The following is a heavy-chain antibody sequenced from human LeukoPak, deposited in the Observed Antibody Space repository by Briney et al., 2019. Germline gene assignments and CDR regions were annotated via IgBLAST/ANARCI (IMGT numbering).Heavy chain of an antibody. CDR2: IKLTTEGATT. V-gene: IGHV3-15*01. Sequence: GGSLRLSCVVSDYPFKDAWMSWARQAPGKGLQWVGGIKLTTEGATTDYAVSVKGRFTISRDDSENTLYLQMNYLKTEDTAMYRCVTGFGSYWGLGTLVTVSS. CDR1: DYPFKDAW. J-gene: IGHJ4*02. CDR3: VTGFGSY. D-gene: IGHD3-10*01.